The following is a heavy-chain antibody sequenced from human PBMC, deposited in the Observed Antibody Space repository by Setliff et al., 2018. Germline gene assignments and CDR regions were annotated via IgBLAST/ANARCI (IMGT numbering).Heavy chain of an antibody. CDR1: GYTFTSYY. D-gene: IGHD2-8*01. CDR2: INTGGGSA. Sequence: GASVKVSCKASGYTFTSYYMYWVRQAPGQGFEWMGTINTGGGSASIVDQFQGRVTMTRDTSTSTAYMELRSLRSDDTAVYYCARGREEMATIGVSFDYWGQGTLVTVSS. V-gene: IGHV1-46*01. CDR3: ARGREEMATIGVSFDY. J-gene: IGHJ4*02.